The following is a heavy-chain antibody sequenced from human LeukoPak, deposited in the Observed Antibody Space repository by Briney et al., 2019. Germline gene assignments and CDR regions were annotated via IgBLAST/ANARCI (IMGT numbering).Heavy chain of an antibody. V-gene: IGHV4-38-2*02. J-gene: IGHJ5*02. Sequence: KPSETLSLTCAVSGYSISSGYYWGWIRQPPGKGLEWIGSIYHSGSTYYNPSLKSRVTISVDTSKNQFSLKLSSVTAADTAVYYCARDATTYYDILTGYYHRENWFDPWGQGTLVTVSS. CDR1: GYSISSGYY. CDR3: ARDATTYYDILTGYYHRENWFDP. D-gene: IGHD3-9*01. CDR2: IYHSGST.